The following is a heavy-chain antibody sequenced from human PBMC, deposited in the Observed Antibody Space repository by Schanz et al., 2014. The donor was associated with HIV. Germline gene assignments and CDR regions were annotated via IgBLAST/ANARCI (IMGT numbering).Heavy chain of an antibody. D-gene: IGHD5-18*01. CDR2: ISHNGNND. J-gene: IGHJ4*02. CDR3: AKAGLFFGQLWLGFFDY. CDR1: GFTFSTND. V-gene: IGHV3-30*18. Sequence: QVQLVESGGGVVQPGRSLRLSCAASGFTFSTNDMHWVRQVPGKGLEWVAVISHNGNNDYYAESVKGRVTISRDNSKNPLYLQMNNLKTEDTAVYYCAKAGLFFGQLWLGFFDYWGQGAQVTVSS.